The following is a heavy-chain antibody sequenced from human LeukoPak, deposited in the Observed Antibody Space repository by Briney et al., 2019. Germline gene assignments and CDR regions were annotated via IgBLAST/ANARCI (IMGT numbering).Heavy chain of an antibody. V-gene: IGHV3-23*01. J-gene: IGHJ1*01. CDR3: AKRVVVGATSPYSDFQD. Sequence: GGSLRLSCAASGFTFSDHYMDWVRQAPGKGLEWVSAISGSGVATHYAGSVKGRFSISRDNSKNTLYLQMNSLRAEDTALYYCAKRVVVGATSPYSDFQDWGQGTLVTVSS. CDR2: ISGSGVAT. D-gene: IGHD1-26*01. CDR1: GFTFSDHY.